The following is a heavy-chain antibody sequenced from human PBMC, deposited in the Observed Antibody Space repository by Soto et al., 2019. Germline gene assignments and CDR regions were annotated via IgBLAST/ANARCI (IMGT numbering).Heavy chain of an antibody. CDR1: VYTFTGYY. Sequence: ASVKVSCKASVYTFTGYYIHCVRQAPGQGLEWMGWINPNSGGTNYAQKFQGRVTMTRDTSISTAYMELSRLRSDDTAVYYCARGAAASYNWFDPWGQGTLVTVSS. CDR3: ARGAAASYNWFDP. CDR2: INPNSGGT. D-gene: IGHD6-13*01. J-gene: IGHJ5*02. V-gene: IGHV1-2*02.